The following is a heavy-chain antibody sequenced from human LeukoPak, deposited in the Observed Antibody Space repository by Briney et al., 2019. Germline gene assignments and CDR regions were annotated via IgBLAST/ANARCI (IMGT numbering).Heavy chain of an antibody. CDR3: ARGPATVTTPYYFDY. CDR2: LNPNSGNT. V-gene: IGHV1-8*01. J-gene: IGHJ4*02. Sequence: GASVKVSCKASGYTFTSYDINWVRQATGQGLEWMGWLNPNSGNTGYAQKFQGRVTMTRNTSISTTYMELSSLRSEDTAVYYCARGPATVTTPYYFDYWGQGTLVTVSS. D-gene: IGHD4-17*01. CDR1: GYTFTSYD.